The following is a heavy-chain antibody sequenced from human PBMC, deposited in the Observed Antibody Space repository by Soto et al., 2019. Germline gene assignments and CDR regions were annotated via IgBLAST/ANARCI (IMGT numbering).Heavy chain of an antibody. CDR1: GYTFTSYA. CDR3: ARDYDFWSGYEYNWFDP. D-gene: IGHD3-3*01. CDR2: INAGNGNT. V-gene: IGHV1-3*01. J-gene: IGHJ5*02. Sequence: GASVKVSCKAAGYTFTSYAMHWVRQAPGQRLEWMGWINAGNGNTKYSQKFQGRVTITRDTSASTAYMELSSLRSEDTAVYYCARDYDFWSGYEYNWFDPWGQGTLVTVSS.